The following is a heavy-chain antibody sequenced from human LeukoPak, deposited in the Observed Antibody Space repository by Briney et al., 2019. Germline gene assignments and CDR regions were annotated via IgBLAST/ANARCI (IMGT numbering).Heavy chain of an antibody. CDR3: ARAPTMVVTNLDY. Sequence: ASVKVSCKASGYTFISYAISWVRQAPGQGLEWMGWISVHNGNTNYAQQLQGRVTMTTDTSTSIAYMELRSLRPDDTAVYYCARAPTMVVTNLDYWGQGTLVTVSS. V-gene: IGHV1-18*01. CDR1: GYTFISYA. J-gene: IGHJ4*02. CDR2: ISVHNGNT. D-gene: IGHD4/OR15-4a*01.